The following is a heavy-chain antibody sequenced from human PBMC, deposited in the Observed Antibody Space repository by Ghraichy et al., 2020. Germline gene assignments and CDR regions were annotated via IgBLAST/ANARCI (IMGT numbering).Heavy chain of an antibody. CDR2: IKPNSGGT. D-gene: IGHD2-15*01. V-gene: IGHV1-2*06. CDR3: ARGYCSGRPCTLRPYFDY. CDR1: GYAFTGYH. J-gene: IGHJ4*02. Sequence: ASVKVSCKASGYAFTGYHIHWVRQAPGQGLEWVGRIKPNSGGTDYAEKFQGRVTMTRDTSIDTAYMEPSRLRSDDTAVYYCARGYCSGRPCTLRPYFDYWGQGTLFTVSS.